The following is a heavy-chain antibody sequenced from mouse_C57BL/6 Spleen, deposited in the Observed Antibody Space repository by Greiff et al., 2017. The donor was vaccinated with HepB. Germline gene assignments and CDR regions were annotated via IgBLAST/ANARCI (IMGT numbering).Heavy chain of an antibody. D-gene: IGHD2-4*01. Sequence: EVKLVESGGGLVKPGGSLKLSCAASGFTFSDYRMHWVRQAPEKGLEWVAYISSGSSTIYYADTVKGRFTISRDNAKNTLFLQMTSLRSEDTAMYYCARIYYDYFDYWGQGTTLTVSS. V-gene: IGHV5-17*01. CDR3: ARIYYDYFDY. CDR1: GFTFSDYR. CDR2: ISSGSSTI. J-gene: IGHJ2*01.